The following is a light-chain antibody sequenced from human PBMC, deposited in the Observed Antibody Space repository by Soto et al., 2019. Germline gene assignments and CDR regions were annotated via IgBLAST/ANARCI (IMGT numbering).Light chain of an antibody. CDR1: SSNIGNNY. J-gene: IGLJ1*01. CDR3: SSYTANNTRL. V-gene: IGLV1-47*01. CDR2: RDH. Sequence: QAVVTQPPSASGTPGQTVAISCSGSSSNIGNNYVYWYQQFPGTAPKLLIYRDHQRPSGVPDRFTGSKSGTSASLAISGLRSEDEADYYCSSYTANNTRLFGTGTKVTVL.